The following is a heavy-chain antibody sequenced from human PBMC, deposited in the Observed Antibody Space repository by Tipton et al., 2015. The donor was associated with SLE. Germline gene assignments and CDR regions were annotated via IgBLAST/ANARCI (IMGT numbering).Heavy chain of an antibody. J-gene: IGHJ3*02. CDR2: FYYSGNT. V-gene: IGHV4-39*01. Sequence: TLSLTCTVSGGSISSSSSYWGWIRQPPGKGLEWIGNFYYSGNTYYNPSLKSRVTISVDTSKNQFSLKLSSVTAADTAVYYCARLDIVVVVAATSAFDIWGQGTAVTVSS. D-gene: IGHD2-15*01. CDR1: GGSISSSSSY. CDR3: ARLDIVVVVAATSAFDI.